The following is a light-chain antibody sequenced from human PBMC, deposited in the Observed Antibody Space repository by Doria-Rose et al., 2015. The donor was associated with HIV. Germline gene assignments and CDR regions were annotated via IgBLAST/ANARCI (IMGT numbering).Light chain of an antibody. CDR3: HQYGTSWT. CDR2: DGS. J-gene: IGKJ1*01. V-gene: IGKV3-20*01. Sequence: TRSPGTQSLSPGERATLSCRASQSFSSTYLAWYQQKPGQAPSLLIYDGSTRATGIPDRFSASGSGTDFTLTINRLEPEDFALYYCHQYGTSWTFGQGTKVEI. CDR1: QSFSSTY.